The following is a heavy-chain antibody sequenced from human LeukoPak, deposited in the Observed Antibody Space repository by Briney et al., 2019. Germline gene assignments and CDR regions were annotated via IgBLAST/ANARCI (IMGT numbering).Heavy chain of an antibody. CDR3: ARGYAFDY. J-gene: IGHJ4*02. V-gene: IGHV1-69*13. CDR2: ISPLFGSA. CDR1: GGTFSRYT. D-gene: IGHD3-16*01. Sequence: GASVKVSCKASGGTFSRYTLNWVRLAPGQGLEWMGGISPLFGSAKYAQKFQGRVTITADESTSTAYMELSSLRSEDTAVYYCARGYAFDYWGQGTLVTVSS.